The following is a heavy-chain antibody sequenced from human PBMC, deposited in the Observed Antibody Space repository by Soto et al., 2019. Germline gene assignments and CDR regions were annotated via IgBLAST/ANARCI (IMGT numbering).Heavy chain of an antibody. CDR1: GYTFTNYD. Sequence: QVQLVQSGAEVKKPGASVKVSCKASGYTFTNYDINWVRQATGQGLEWMGWINPKSGNTGYAQQFQGRVIMTRSTAISTAYMELSSLRSEDTAVYYCVRVYGEIDYWGQGTLVTVSS. V-gene: IGHV1-8*01. CDR2: INPKSGNT. CDR3: VRVYGEIDY. J-gene: IGHJ4*02. D-gene: IGHD4-17*01.